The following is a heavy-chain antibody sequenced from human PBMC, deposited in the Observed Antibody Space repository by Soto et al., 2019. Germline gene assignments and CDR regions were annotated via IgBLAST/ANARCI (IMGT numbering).Heavy chain of an antibody. CDR1: GGSISSSNW. D-gene: IGHD3-22*01. Sequence: SETLSLTCAVSGGSISSSNWWSWVRQPPGKGLEWIGEIYHSGSTNYNPSLKSRVTISVDTSKNQFSLKLSSVTAADTAVYYCARVPITMIVVRDAFDSWGQGTMVTVSS. V-gene: IGHV4-4*02. CDR2: IYHSGST. J-gene: IGHJ3*02. CDR3: ARVPITMIVVRDAFDS.